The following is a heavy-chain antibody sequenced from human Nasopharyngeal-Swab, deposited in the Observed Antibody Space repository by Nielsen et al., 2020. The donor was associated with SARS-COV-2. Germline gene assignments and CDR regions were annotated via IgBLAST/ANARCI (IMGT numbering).Heavy chain of an antibody. CDR1: GFTFSNYG. CDR2: IWYDGSNK. J-gene: IGHJ4*02. CDR3: AREGIVGATKLDY. Sequence: GESLKISCAASGFTFSNYGIHWVRQAPGKRLEWVAVIWYDGSNKYYADSVKGRFTISRDNSKNTLYLQMNSLRAEDTAVYYCAREGIVGATKLDYWGQGTLVTVSS. V-gene: IGHV3-33*01. D-gene: IGHD1-26*01.